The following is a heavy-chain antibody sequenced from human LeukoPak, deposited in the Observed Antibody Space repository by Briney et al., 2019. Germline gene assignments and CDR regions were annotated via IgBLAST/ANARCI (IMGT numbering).Heavy chain of an antibody. J-gene: IGHJ4*02. D-gene: IGHD6-19*01. CDR2: ISWNSGSI. V-gene: IGHV3-9*03. CDR1: GFTFDDYT. Sequence: GGSLRLSCAASGFTFDDYTMHWVRQAPGKGLEWVSGISWNSGSIGYAASVKGRFTISRDNAKNSLYLQMNSLRAEDMALYYCAKGRRAVAGTGFDYWGQGTLVTVSS. CDR3: AKGRRAVAGTGFDY.